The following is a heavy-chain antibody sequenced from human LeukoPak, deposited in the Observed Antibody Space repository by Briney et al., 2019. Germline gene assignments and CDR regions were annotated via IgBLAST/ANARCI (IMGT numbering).Heavy chain of an antibody. CDR2: ISGSGGST. CDR3: AKDDYYDSSGYAFALYYYYYGMGV. J-gene: IGHJ6*02. D-gene: IGHD3-22*01. CDR1: GFTFSSYA. Sequence: PGGSLRLSCAASGFTFSSYAMSWVRQAPGKGLEWVSAISGSGGSTYYADSVKGRFTISRDNSKNTLYLQMNILRAEDTAVYYCAKDDYYDSSGYAFALYYYYYGMGVWGQGTTVTVSS. V-gene: IGHV3-23*01.